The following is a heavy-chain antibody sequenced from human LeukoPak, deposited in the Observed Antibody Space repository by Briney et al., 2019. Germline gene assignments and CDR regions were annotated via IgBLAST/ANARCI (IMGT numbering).Heavy chain of an antibody. CDR1: GYTFTSYG. D-gene: IGHD2-15*01. CDR2: ISAYNGNT. V-gene: IGHV1-18*01. Sequence: ASVKVSCKASGYTFTSYGISWVRQAPGQGLEWMGWISAYNGNTNYAQKLQGRVTMTTDTSTSTAYMELRSLRSDDTAVYYCARDLRAYCGGGSCSYFDYWGQGTLVTVSS. CDR3: ARDLRAYCGGGSCSYFDY. J-gene: IGHJ4*02.